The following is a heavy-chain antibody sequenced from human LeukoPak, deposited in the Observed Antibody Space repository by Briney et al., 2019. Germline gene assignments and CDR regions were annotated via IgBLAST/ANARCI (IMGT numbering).Heavy chain of an antibody. J-gene: IGHJ4*02. CDR2: IKQDGSER. Sequence: GGSLRLSCAASGFTFSSFWMNWVRQAPGKGLEWVANIKQDGSERNYVDSVKGRSTISRDNAKNSLFLQMNSLRVEDTAVYYCARGGTRGYSPVDYWGQGILVTVSS. D-gene: IGHD5-18*01. CDR3: ARGGTRGYSPVDY. V-gene: IGHV3-7*03. CDR1: GFTFSSFW.